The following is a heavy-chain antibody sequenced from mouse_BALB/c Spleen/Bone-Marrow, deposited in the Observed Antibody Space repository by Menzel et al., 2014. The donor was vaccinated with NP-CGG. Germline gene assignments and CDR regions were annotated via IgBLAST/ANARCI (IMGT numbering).Heavy chain of an antibody. J-gene: IGHJ1*01. CDR1: GDSINSGY. D-gene: IGHD1-1*01. V-gene: IGHV3-8*02. CDR2: ISYSGST. CDR3: AIITTAWYFDV. Sequence: VQLKQSGPSLVKPSQTLSLTCSVTGDSINSGYWNWIRKFPGNKLDYMGYISYSGSTYYNPSLKSRISITRDTSKNQYYLQLNSVTTEDTATYSCAIITTAWYFDVWGAGTTVTVSS.